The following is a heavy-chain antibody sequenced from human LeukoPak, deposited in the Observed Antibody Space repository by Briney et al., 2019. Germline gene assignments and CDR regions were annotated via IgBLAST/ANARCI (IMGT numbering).Heavy chain of an antibody. CDR2: IKSKTDGGTT. Sequence: GGSLRLSCAASGFTFSNAWMSWVRQAPGKGLEWVGRIKSKTDGGTTDYAAPVKGRFTISRDDSKNTLYLQMNSLKTEDTAVYYCTTARKSYYYDSSGYYRFDYWGRGTLVTVSS. D-gene: IGHD3-22*01. CDR3: TTARKSYYYDSSGYYRFDY. J-gene: IGHJ4*02. V-gene: IGHV3-15*01. CDR1: GFTFSNAW.